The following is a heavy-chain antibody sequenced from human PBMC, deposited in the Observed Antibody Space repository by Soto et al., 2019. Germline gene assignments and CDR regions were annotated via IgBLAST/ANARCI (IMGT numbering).Heavy chain of an antibody. D-gene: IGHD3-16*02. CDR3: AGGGMITFGGVIVIRSGGGMDV. CDR1: GYTFTSYG. V-gene: IGHV1-18*01. CDR2: ISAYNGNT. Sequence: ASVKVSCNASGYTFTSYGISWVRQAPGQGLEWMGWISAYNGNTNYAQKLQGRVTMTTDTSTSTTSLEQRSLRSDDTAAYDCAGGGMITFGGVIVIRSGGGMDVWGQGTTVNVSS. J-gene: IGHJ6*02.